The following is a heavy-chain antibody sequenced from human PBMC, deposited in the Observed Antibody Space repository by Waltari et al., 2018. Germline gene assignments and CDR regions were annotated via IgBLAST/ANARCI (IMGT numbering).Heavy chain of an antibody. D-gene: IGHD2-15*01. V-gene: IGHV4-34*01. CDR3: ARHGLIRAVALIDS. J-gene: IGHJ4*02. CDR1: GASFNGYY. CDR2: INDSGNT. Sequence: QVQLQQWGAGLMKPSETLSLTCAVHGASFNGYYWSWVRQPPGKGLEWIGEINDSGNTNYTPSLKTRISMSVDTSKNQFSLKLTSVTAADTAVYYCARHGLIRAVALIDSWGQGTLVTVSS.